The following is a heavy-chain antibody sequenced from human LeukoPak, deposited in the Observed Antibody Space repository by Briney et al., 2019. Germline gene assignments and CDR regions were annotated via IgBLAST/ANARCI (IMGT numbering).Heavy chain of an antibody. D-gene: IGHD2-21*02. CDR1: GFTFRSYW. J-gene: IGHJ4*02. CDR2: LNGDGSTT. V-gene: IGHV3-74*01. Sequence: GGSLRLSCAASGFTFRSYWMSWVRQAPGKGLVWVSRLNGDGSTTSYADSVKGRFTISRDNAKNTLYLQMNSLGAEDTAVYYCARSSRGDAINFDYWGQGTLVTVSS. CDR3: ARSSRGDAINFDY.